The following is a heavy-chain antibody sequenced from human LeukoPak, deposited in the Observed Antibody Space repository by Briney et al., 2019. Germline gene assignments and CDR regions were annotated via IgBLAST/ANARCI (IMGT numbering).Heavy chain of an antibody. CDR2: INDGGST. J-gene: IGHJ4*02. CDR1: GGSFSGYY. CDR3: ARVPYHDSSGYRDY. V-gene: IGHV4-34*01. D-gene: IGHD3-22*01. Sequence: SETLSLTCAVYGGSFSGYYWSWIRQPPGKGLEWIGEINDGGSTSYNPSLKSRVTISEDTSKNQLSLRLRSVTAADTAVYYCARVPYHDSSGYRDYWGQGTLVTVSS.